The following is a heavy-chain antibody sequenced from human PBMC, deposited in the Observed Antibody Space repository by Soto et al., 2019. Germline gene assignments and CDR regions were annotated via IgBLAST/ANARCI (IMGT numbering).Heavy chain of an antibody. CDR2: MYNSGST. CDR1: GGSISSYY. D-gene: IGHD3-10*01. CDR3: ASMGYHYGSGSYPLDY. Sequence: SETLSLPCTVSGGSISSYYWTWIRQPPGKGLEWIGFMYNSGSTHYNPSLKSRVTISLDTSKNQFSLTLRSVTAADTAVYYCASMGYHYGSGSYPLDYWGQGTLVTVSS. V-gene: IGHV4-59*08. J-gene: IGHJ4*02.